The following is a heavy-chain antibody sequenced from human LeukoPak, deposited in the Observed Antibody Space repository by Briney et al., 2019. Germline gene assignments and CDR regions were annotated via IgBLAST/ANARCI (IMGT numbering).Heavy chain of an antibody. CDR3: AREGAAAAP. J-gene: IGHJ5*02. Sequence: SETLSLTCTVSGGSISSSSYYWGWIRQPPGKGLEWIGSIYYSGSTNYNPSLKSRVTISVDTSKNQFSLKLSSVTAADTAVYYCAREGAAAAPWGQGTLVTVSS. CDR1: GGSISSSSYY. D-gene: IGHD6-13*01. V-gene: IGHV4-39*07. CDR2: IYYSGST.